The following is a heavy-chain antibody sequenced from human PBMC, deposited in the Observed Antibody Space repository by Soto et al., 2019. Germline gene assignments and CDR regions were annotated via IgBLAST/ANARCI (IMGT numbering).Heavy chain of an antibody. CDR2: MFSSGST. D-gene: IGHD3-22*01. Sequence: PSETLSLTCTVSGGSVSSGSYYWSWIRQPPGKGLEWIGFMFSSGSTKYNPSLKSRVTISVDTSKNQFSLKLSFVTAADTAVYYCARGYYDRSGSVDFWGQGTLVTVSS. J-gene: IGHJ4*02. CDR1: GGSVSSGSYY. CDR3: ARGYYDRSGSVDF. V-gene: IGHV4-61*01.